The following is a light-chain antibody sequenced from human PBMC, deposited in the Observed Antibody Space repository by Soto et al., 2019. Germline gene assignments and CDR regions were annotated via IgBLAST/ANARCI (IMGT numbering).Light chain of an antibody. CDR2: AAS. Sequence: IQMTQSPSSLSASVGDRVTITCRASQSISSYLNWYQQKPGEAPKLLIYAASSLQSGVPSRFSGSGSGTDFTLTISSLQPEDFATYYCQQSYSTPGTFGQGTKVDIK. CDR3: QQSYSTPGT. CDR1: QSISSY. J-gene: IGKJ1*01. V-gene: IGKV1-39*01.